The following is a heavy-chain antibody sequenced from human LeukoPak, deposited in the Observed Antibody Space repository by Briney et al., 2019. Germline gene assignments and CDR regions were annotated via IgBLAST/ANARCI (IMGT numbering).Heavy chain of an antibody. Sequence: GRSLRLSCAASGFTFSSYAMHWVRQAPGKGLEWVAVISYDGSNKYYADSVKGRFTISRDNSKNTLYLQMNSLRAEDTAVYYCARDRVGATDYFDYWGQGTLVTGSS. V-gene: IGHV3-30-3*01. CDR3: ARDRVGATDYFDY. CDR1: GFTFSSYA. D-gene: IGHD1-26*01. J-gene: IGHJ4*02. CDR2: ISYDGSNK.